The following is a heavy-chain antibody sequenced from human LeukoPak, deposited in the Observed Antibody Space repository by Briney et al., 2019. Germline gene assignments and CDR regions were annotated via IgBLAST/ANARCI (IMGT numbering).Heavy chain of an antibody. D-gene: IGHD6-13*01. CDR1: GFTFSSYA. CDR2: ISSSGSTV. CDR3: ARAGYNFDY. J-gene: IGHJ4*02. Sequence: PGGSLRLSCAASGFTFSSYAMNWVRQAPGKGLEWVSYISSSGSTVYYADSVKGRFTISRDNAKNSLYLQMNSLRAEDTAVYYCARAGYNFDYWGQGTLVTVSS. V-gene: IGHV3-48*03.